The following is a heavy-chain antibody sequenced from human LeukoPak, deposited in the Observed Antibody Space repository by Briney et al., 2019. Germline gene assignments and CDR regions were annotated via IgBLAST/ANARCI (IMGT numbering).Heavy chain of an antibody. J-gene: IGHJ5*02. CDR2: IYYSGST. CDR3: ARVGTADNWFDP. D-gene: IGHD3-10*01. Sequence: SETLSLTCTVSGGSISSYYWSWLRQPPGKGLEWIGYIYYSGSTNCNPSLKSRVTISVDTSKNQFSLKLSSVTAADTAVYYCARVGTADNWFDPWGQGTLVTVSS. V-gene: IGHV4-59*01. CDR1: GGSISSYY.